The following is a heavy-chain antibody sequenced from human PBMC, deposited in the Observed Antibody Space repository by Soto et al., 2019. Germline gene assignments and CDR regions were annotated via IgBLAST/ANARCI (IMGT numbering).Heavy chain of an antibody. Sequence: GALRLSCAASGLTFSSYAMNWVRQAPGKGPEWVSAFIGSGGSTYYAVSVKGRCNISRDISKTTLYLKMTSQRAEDPAVYYCAKDMGARIVVVIVSFDYWGQGTLVTVSS. CDR1: GLTFSSYA. CDR2: FIGSGGST. J-gene: IGHJ4*02. D-gene: IGHD3-22*01. V-gene: IGHV3-23*01. CDR3: AKDMGARIVVVIVSFDY.